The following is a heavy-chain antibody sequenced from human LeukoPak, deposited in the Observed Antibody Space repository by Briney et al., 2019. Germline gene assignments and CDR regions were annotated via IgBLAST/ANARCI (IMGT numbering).Heavy chain of an antibody. CDR1: GYSFISYW. Sequence: RAGESLKISCKGSGYSFISYWIGWVRQMPGKGLEWMGIIYPGDSDTRYSPSFQGQVTFSADKSISTAYLQWSSLKASDTAMYYCARRIYSKEKYYYYGMDVWGQGTTVTVSS. J-gene: IGHJ6*02. CDR2: IYPGDSDT. CDR3: ARRIYSKEKYYYYGMDV. D-gene: IGHD4-11*01. V-gene: IGHV5-51*01.